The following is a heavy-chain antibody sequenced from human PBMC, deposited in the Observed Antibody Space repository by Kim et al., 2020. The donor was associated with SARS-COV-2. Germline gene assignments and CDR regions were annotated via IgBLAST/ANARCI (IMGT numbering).Heavy chain of an antibody. CDR3: ARGTGSSWYGTYYFDY. CDR2: INHSGST. D-gene: IGHD6-13*01. J-gene: IGHJ4*02. V-gene: IGHV4-34*01. Sequence: SETLSLTCAVYGGSFSGYYWSWIRQPPGKGLEWIGEINHSGSTNYNPSLKSRVTISVDTSKNQFSLKLSSVTAADTAVYYCARGTGSSWYGTYYFDYWGQGTLVTVSS. CDR1: GGSFSGYY.